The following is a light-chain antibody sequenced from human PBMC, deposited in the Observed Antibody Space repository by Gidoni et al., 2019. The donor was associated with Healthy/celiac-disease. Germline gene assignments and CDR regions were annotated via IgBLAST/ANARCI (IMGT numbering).Light chain of an antibody. CDR1: QSISRW. CDR3: KQYSSYSWT. CDR2: KAS. V-gene: IGKV1-5*03. J-gene: IGKJ1*01. Sequence: DIQMTQSPPTLSAFVGDRVTITCRASQSISRWLALYQQKPGKAPKRLISKASTLESGVPSRFSGSGAGTEFALTMSSLQPDDFATYYCKQYSSYSWTFGQGTKVEIK.